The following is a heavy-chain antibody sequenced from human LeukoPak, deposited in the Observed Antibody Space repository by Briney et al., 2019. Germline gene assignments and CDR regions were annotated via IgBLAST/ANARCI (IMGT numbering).Heavy chain of an antibody. V-gene: IGHV7-4-1*02. CDR2: IHPSTGNP. CDR1: GYTFTNYA. D-gene: IGHD3-16*02. Sequence: GASVKVSCKASGYTFTNYAMNWVRQAPGQGLEWMGWIHPSTGNPAYAQGFTGRFVFSLDTSVSTTYMEISSLKAEDTAVYFCARAFQSLGGLSLPDYWGHGTLVTVSS. CDR3: ARAFQSLGGLSLPDY. J-gene: IGHJ4*01.